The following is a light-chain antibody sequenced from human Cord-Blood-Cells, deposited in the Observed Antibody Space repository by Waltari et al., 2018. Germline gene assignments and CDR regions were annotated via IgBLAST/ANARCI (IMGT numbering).Light chain of an antibody. CDR1: SSDVGGYNY. Sequence: QSALTQPRSVSGSPGQSVTISCTGTSSDVGGYNYVSWYQQHPGKAPKLIIYDVSKRPSGVPDRFSGSKSGNTASLTISGLQAEDEADYYCCSYAGSYNYVFGTGTKVTVL. CDR3: CSYAGSYNYV. V-gene: IGLV2-11*01. CDR2: DVS. J-gene: IGLJ1*01.